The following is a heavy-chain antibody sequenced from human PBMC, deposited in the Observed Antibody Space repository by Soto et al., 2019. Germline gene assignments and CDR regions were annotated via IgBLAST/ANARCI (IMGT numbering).Heavy chain of an antibody. Sequence: QVQLVQSGAELKRPGASVNVSCKASGFTFIGYYMHWVRQAPGQGLEWMGWIDPNSGGTNYAQKFQGRVTVTRDTSINTVYMELRRLTSDDTAVYYCARGAATGAFDPWGQGTLVTVSS. CDR1: GFTFIGYY. V-gene: IGHV1-2*02. CDR2: IDPNSGGT. D-gene: IGHD1-26*01. CDR3: ARGAATGAFDP. J-gene: IGHJ5*02.